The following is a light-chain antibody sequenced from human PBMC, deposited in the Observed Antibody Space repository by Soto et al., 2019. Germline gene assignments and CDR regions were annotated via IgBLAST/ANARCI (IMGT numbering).Light chain of an antibody. Sequence: DIVFTQSPATLSLSPGERATLSCRASQSVSSYLAWYQQKPGQAPRLLIYDASNRATGIPARFSGSGSGTDFTLTISSLEPGDFALYYCQQRSSWPLTFGGGTKVDIK. V-gene: IGKV3-11*01. CDR3: QQRSSWPLT. CDR1: QSVSSY. CDR2: DAS. J-gene: IGKJ4*01.